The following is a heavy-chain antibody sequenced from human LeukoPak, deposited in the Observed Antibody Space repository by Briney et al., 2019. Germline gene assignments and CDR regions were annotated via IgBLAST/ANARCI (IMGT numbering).Heavy chain of an antibody. CDR3: ARTPDGADY. D-gene: IGHD3-10*01. CDR2: ISYDGGNA. CDR1: GFTFSSYA. J-gene: IGHJ4*02. Sequence: GGSLRLSCAASGFTFSSYAMHWVRQAPGEGLQWVAVISYDGGNAYYADSVKGRFTISRDNAENSLYLQMNSLRVEDTAVYYCARTPDGADYWGQGTLVTVSS. V-gene: IGHV3-30-3*01.